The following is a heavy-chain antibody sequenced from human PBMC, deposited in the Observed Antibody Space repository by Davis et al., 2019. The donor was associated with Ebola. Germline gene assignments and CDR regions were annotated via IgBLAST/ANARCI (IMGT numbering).Heavy chain of an antibody. CDR1: AYTFTSYG. D-gene: IGHD3-3*01. V-gene: IGHV1-18*01. Sequence: ASVKVSCKASAYTFTSYGISWVRQAPGQGLEWMGWISAYNGNTNYAQKLQGRVTMTTDTSTSTAYMELRSLRSDDTAVYYCARHTEPFGVVIFEAYYCGMDVWGQGTTVTVSS. CDR3: ARHTEPFGVVIFEAYYCGMDV. CDR2: ISAYNGNT. J-gene: IGHJ6*02.